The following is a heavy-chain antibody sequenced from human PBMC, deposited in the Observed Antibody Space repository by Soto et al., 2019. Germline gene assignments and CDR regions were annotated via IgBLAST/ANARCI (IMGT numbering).Heavy chain of an antibody. V-gene: IGHV4-34*01. J-gene: IGHJ6*03. CDR1: GGSFSGYY. CDR3: ARGPIDYYYYYMDV. Sequence: QVQLQQWGAGLLKPSETLSLTCAVYGGSFSGYYWSWIRQPPGKGLEWIGEINHSGSTNYNPSLKSRVTISVDTSKNQFSLKLSSGTAADTAGYYCARGPIDYYYYYMDVWGKGTTVTVSS. CDR2: INHSGST.